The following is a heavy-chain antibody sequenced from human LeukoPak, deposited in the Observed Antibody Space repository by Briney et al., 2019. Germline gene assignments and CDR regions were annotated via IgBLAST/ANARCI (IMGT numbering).Heavy chain of an antibody. J-gene: IGHJ4*02. D-gene: IGHD3-16*01. CDR3: ARDPPWGNYIDY. Sequence: GGSLRLSCAASGFTVSSNYISWVRQAPGKGLEWVSLIYSGGSTYYADSVKGRFTISRDNSKNTLYLQMNSLRAEDTAVYYCARDPPWGNYIDYWGQGTLVTVSS. V-gene: IGHV3-66*01. CDR1: GFTVSSNY. CDR2: IYSGGST.